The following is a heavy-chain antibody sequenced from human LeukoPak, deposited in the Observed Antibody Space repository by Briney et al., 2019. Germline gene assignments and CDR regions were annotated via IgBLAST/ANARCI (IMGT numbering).Heavy chain of an antibody. D-gene: IGHD1-14*01. J-gene: IGHJ6*02. Sequence: GGSLRLSCAVSGFSFSDSWMSWVRQAPGKGPEWVANIKADGTEEHYVDSVKGGFTVSRDNARNSLFLQMNRLRVEDTAVYYGATYKTWVAGDVWGQGTTVSVSS. CDR3: ATYKTWVAGDV. CDR1: GFSFSDSW. V-gene: IGHV3-7*01. CDR2: IKADGTEE.